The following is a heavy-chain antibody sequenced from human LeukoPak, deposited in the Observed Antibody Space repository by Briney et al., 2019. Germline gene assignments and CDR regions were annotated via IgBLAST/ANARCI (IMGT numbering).Heavy chain of an antibody. D-gene: IGHD2-2*01. CDR2: IYYSGST. CDR3: ARARSKDIVVVPAAPYYYYYGMDV. V-gene: IGHV4-39*07. J-gene: IGHJ6*02. Sequence: SETLSLTCTVSGGSISSSSYYWGWIRQPPGKGLEWIGSIYYSGSTYYNPSLKSRVTISVDTSKNQFSLKLSSVTAADTAVYYCARARSKDIVVVPAAPYYYYYGMDVWGQGTTVTVSS. CDR1: GGSISSSSYY.